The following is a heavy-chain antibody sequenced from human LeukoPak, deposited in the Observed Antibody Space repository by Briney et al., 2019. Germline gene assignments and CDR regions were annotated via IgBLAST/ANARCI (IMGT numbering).Heavy chain of an antibody. V-gene: IGHV3-30-3*01. CDR3: ARDPSIAAPKFDY. Sequence: TGGSLRLSCAASGFTFSSYAMHWVRQAPGKGLEWVAVISYDGSNKYYADSVKGRFTISRDNSKNTLYLQMNSLRAEDTAVYYCARDPSIAAPKFDYWGQGTLVTVSS. D-gene: IGHD6-13*01. J-gene: IGHJ4*02. CDR2: ISYDGSNK. CDR1: GFTFSSYA.